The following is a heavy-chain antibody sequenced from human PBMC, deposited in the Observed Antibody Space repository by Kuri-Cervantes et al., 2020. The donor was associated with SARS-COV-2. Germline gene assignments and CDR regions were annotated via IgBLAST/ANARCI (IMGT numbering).Heavy chain of an antibody. Sequence: GSLRLSCAVYGGSFSGYYWSWIRQPPGKGLEWIGEINHSGSTNYNPPLKSRVTISVDTSKNQFSLKLSSVTAADTAVYYCARAVKRFDYWGQGTLVTVSS. CDR3: ARAVKRFDY. J-gene: IGHJ4*02. V-gene: IGHV4-34*01. CDR2: INHSGST. CDR1: GGSFSGYY. D-gene: IGHD2/OR15-2a*01.